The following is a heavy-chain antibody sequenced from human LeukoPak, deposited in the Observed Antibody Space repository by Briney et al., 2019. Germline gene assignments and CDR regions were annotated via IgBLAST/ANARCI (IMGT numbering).Heavy chain of an antibody. Sequence: GASVKVSCKTSGYSFTSHGISWVRQAPGQGLEWMGWISGYNGNTNYAQKFQGRVTMTTHASTRTAHMEVRGLRSDDTAVYYCARGGWTTGMDYWGQGTLVTVSS. D-gene: IGHD1-14*01. CDR2: ISGYNGNT. J-gene: IGHJ4*02. CDR3: ARGGWTTGMDY. V-gene: IGHV1-18*01. CDR1: GYSFTSHG.